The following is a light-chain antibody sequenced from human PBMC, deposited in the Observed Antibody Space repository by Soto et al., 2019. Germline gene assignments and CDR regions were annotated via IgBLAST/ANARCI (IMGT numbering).Light chain of an antibody. V-gene: IGKV1-8*01. Sequence: AIRMTQSPSSFSASTGDRVTITCRASQGISSYLAWYQQKPGKAPKRLIYAASTLQSGVPSRFSGSGSGTDFTPTISCLHSEDFSTYYCQQYYSYLWTVGPGTKVDSK. CDR1: QGISSY. J-gene: IGKJ1*01. CDR3: QQYYSYLWT. CDR2: AAS.